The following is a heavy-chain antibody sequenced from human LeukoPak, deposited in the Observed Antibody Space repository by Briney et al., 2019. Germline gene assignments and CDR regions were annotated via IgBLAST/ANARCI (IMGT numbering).Heavy chain of an antibody. CDR1: GYTFTSYY. CDR3: ARSGRTVRGVIITDDAFDI. J-gene: IGHJ3*02. V-gene: IGHV1-46*01. Sequence: ASVKVSCKASGYTFTSYYMHWVRQAPGQGLGWMGIINPSGGSTSYAQKFQGRVTMTRDTSTSTVYMELSSLRSEDTAVYYCARSGRTVRGVIITDDAFDIWGQGTMVTVSS. CDR2: INPSGGST. D-gene: IGHD3-10*01.